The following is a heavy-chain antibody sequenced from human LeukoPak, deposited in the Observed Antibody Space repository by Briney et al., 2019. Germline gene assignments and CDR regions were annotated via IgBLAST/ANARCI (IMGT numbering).Heavy chain of an antibody. J-gene: IGHJ3*02. Sequence: GASVKVSCKASGYTFTSYGISWVRQAPGQGLEWMGWMNPNSGNTGYAQKFQGRVTMTRNTSISTAYMELSSLRSEDTAVYYCAREVLGSSGYNDAFDIWGQGTMVTVSS. CDR3: AREVLGSSGYNDAFDI. V-gene: IGHV1-8*02. D-gene: IGHD3-22*01. CDR2: MNPNSGNT. CDR1: GYTFTSYG.